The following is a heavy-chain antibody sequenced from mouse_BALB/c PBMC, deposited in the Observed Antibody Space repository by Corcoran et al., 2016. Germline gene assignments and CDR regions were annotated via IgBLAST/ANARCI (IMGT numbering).Heavy chain of an antibody. J-gene: IGHJ3*01. CDR2: INPYNDGT. V-gene: IGHV1S136*01. Sequence: EVQLQQSGPELVKPGASVKMSCKASGYTFTSYVMHWVKQKPGQGLEWIGYINPYNDGTKYNEKFKGKATLTSDKSSSTAYMELSSLTSEDSAVYYCARSGVTTVPWFAYWGQGTLVTVSA. D-gene: IGHD1-1*01. CDR1: GYTFTSYV. CDR3: ARSGVTTVPWFAY.